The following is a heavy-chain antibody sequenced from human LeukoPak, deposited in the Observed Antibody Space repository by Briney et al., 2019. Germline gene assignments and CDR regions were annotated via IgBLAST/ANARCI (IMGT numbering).Heavy chain of an antibody. Sequence: SETLSLTCTVSGVSISSHYWSWIRQSPGKGLGWIGNIYYTGSTNYNSSLKSRVAISIDTTKNQFSLTLSSVTDADAAVYYCASAGNPHYFDFWGQGPLVTVSS. CDR2: IYYTGST. CDR3: ASAGNPHYFDF. CDR1: GVSISSHY. V-gene: IGHV4-59*11. J-gene: IGHJ4*02.